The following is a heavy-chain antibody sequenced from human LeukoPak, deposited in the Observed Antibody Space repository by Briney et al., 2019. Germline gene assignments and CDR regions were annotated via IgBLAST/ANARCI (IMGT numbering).Heavy chain of an antibody. CDR1: GFTFSSYA. Sequence: GGSLRLSCAASGFTFSSYAMCWVRQAPGKGLEWVSAISGSGGSTYYADSVKGRFTISRDNSKNTLYLQMNSLRAEDTAVYYCAKDGGFAYDILTGYYYFDYWGQGTLVTVSS. V-gene: IGHV3-23*01. J-gene: IGHJ4*02. CDR2: ISGSGGST. CDR3: AKDGGFAYDILTGYYYFDY. D-gene: IGHD3-9*01.